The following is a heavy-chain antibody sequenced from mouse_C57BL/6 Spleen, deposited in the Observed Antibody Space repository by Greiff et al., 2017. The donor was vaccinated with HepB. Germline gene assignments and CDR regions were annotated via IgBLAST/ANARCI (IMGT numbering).Heavy chain of an antibody. J-gene: IGHJ2*01. CDR2: IDPSDSYT. D-gene: IGHD1-1*01. Sequence: VQLQQPGAELVKPGASVKLSCKASGYTFTSYWMQWVKQRPGQGLEWIGEIDPSDSYTNYNQKFKGKATLTVDTSSSTAYMQLSSLTSEDSAVYYCALRFDYWGQGTTLTVSS. CDR1: GYTFTSYW. CDR3: ALRFDY. V-gene: IGHV1-50*01.